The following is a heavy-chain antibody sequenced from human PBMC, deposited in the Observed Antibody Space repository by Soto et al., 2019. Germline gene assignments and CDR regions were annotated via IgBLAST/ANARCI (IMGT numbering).Heavy chain of an antibody. CDR2: VYYSGTT. D-gene: IGHD4-17*01. J-gene: IGHJ4*02. CDR1: GGSVSDKTYY. V-gene: IGHV4-61*01. CDR3: ARTTAVPNTLRSRYFFDY. Sequence: SETLSLTCSVSGGSVSDKTYYWSWIRQPPGKRLEWIGYVYYSGTTNHNPSLKSRVTISVDLSKNRFSLRLSSVTTADTALYYCARTTAVPNTLRSRYFFDYWGQGTLVTVSS.